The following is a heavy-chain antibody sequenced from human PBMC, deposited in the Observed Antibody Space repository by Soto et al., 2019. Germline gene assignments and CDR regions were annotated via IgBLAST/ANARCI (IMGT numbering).Heavy chain of an antibody. CDR2: ISGSGGST. D-gene: IGHD6-6*01. J-gene: IGHJ6*02. V-gene: IGHV3-23*01. Sequence: GGSLRLSCAASGFTFSSYAMSWVRQAPGKGLEWVSAISGSGGSTYYADSVKGRFTISRDNSKNTLYLQMNSLRAEDTAVYYCARSSITARLQSGYYCGMDVWGQGTTVTVSS. CDR3: ARSSITARLQSGYYCGMDV. CDR1: GFTFSSYA.